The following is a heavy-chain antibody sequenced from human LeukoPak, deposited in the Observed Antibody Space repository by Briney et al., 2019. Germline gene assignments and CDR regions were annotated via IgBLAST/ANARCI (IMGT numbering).Heavy chain of an antibody. CDR1: GFTFSSYW. J-gene: IGHJ3*02. CDR3: ARGRAMDI. CDR2: IKEDESQR. V-gene: IGHV3-7*03. Sequence: PGGSLRLSCAASGFTFSSYWMTWIRQAPENGLEWKGLEWVANIKEDESQRYYVDSVKGRFTISRDNTKNSVYLQMNNLRAEDTAVYYCARGRAMDIWGQGTMVTVSS.